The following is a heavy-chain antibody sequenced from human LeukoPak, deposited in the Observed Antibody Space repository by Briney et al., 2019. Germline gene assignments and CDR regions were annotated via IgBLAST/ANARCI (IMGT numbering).Heavy chain of an antibody. J-gene: IGHJ4*02. CDR1: GGSISSDY. D-gene: IGHD4-11*01. CDR2: IYYSGRT. Sequence: PSETLSLTCTVSGGSISSDYWSWIRPPPGKGPEWVGYIYYSGRTFYNPSLKSRVTMSVDTSKDQFSLKLSSVTAADTAIYYCARGFYSPAYWGEGTLVTVSS. CDR3: ARGFYSPAY. V-gene: IGHV4-59*01.